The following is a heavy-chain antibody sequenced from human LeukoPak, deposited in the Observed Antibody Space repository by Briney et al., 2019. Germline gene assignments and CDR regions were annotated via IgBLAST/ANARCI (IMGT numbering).Heavy chain of an antibody. Sequence: PSETLSLTCAVYGGSFSGYYWSWIRQPPGKGLEWIGEINHSGSTNYNPSLKSRVVISVDTSKRQFSLKVASVTAADTSMYYCARVYFRYCSTTSCQRSHFAPWGQGTQVTVIS. J-gene: IGHJ5*02. CDR1: GGSFSGYY. CDR3: ARVYFRYCSTTSCQRSHFAP. D-gene: IGHD2-2*01. CDR2: INHSGST. V-gene: IGHV4-34*01.